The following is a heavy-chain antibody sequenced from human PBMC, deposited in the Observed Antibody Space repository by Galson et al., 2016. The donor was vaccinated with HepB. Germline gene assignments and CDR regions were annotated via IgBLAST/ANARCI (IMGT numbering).Heavy chain of an antibody. Sequence: SLRLSCAGSGFSYSDYSINWVRQAPGKGLEWISYLSSTSNLIYYADSVKGRFTVSRDNAKNSLYLQMNSLRAEDTALYYCARDRHGYTYYGTLGIGYFDLWGRGTLVTVSS. V-gene: IGHV3-48*01. D-gene: IGHD5-12*01. J-gene: IGHJ2*01. CDR2: LSSTSNLI. CDR1: GFSYSDYS. CDR3: ARDRHGYTYYGTLGIGYFDL.